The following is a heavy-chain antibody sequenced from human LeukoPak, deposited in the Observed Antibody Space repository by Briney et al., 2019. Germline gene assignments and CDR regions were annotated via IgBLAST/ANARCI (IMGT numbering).Heavy chain of an antibody. CDR3: ARAKKGGSGYYKLDY. Sequence: SETLSLTCAVYGGSFSGYYWSWIRQPPGKGLEWIGEINHSGSTNYNPSLKSRVTISVDTSKNQFSLKLSSVTAADTAVYYCARAKKGGSGYYKLDYWGQGTLVTVSS. J-gene: IGHJ4*02. V-gene: IGHV4-34*01. D-gene: IGHD3-22*01. CDR1: GGSFSGYY. CDR2: INHSGST.